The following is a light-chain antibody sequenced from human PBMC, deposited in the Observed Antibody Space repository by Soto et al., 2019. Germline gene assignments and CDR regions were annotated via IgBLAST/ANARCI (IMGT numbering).Light chain of an antibody. V-gene: IGLV2-14*01. CDR2: EVS. CDR3: SSYTSIITLYV. CDR1: SSDVGGYNY. Sequence: QSVLTQPASVSGSPGQSITISCTGTSSDVGGYNYVSWYQQHPGKAPKLMIYEVSNRPSGVSNRFSGSKSGNTASLTISGIQAEDEADYYCSSYTSIITLYVFGSGTKVTVL. J-gene: IGLJ1*01.